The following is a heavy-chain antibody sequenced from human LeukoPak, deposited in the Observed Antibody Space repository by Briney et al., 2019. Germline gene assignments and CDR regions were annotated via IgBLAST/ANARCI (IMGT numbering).Heavy chain of an antibody. V-gene: IGHV1-69*05. Sequence: GASVKVSCKASGGTFSSYAISWVRQAPGQGLEWMGGIIPIFGTANYAQKFQGRVTITTDEPTSTAYMELSSLRSEDTAVYYCARVRAVVPAADYYYYMDVWGKGTTVTVSS. CDR3: ARVRAVVPAADYYYYMDV. J-gene: IGHJ6*03. D-gene: IGHD2-2*01. CDR2: IIPIFGTA. CDR1: GGTFSSYA.